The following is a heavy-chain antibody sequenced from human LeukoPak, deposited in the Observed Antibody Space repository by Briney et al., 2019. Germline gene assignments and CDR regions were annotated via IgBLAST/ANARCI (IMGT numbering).Heavy chain of an antibody. CDR2: INPNSGGT. V-gene: IGHV1-2*02. CDR3: ARDWDSSGWYYMDV. Sequence: ASVKVSCKASGYTFTGYYMHWVRQAPGQGLEWMGWINPNSGGTNYAQKFQGRVTMTRDTSISTAYMELSRLRSDDTAVYYCARDWDSSGWYYMDVWGKGTTVTVSS. D-gene: IGHD6-19*01. CDR1: GYTFTGYY. J-gene: IGHJ6*03.